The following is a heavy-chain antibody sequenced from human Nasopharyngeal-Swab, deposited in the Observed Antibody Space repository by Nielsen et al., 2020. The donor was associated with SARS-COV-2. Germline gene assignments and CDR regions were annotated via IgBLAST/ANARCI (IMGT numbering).Heavy chain of an antibody. Sequence: SETLSLTCTVSGGSISSGGYYWSWLRQHPGKGLEWIGYIYYSGSTYYNPSLKSRVTISVDTSKNQFSLKLSSVTAADTAVYYCARASTIFGVVISYWFDPWGQGTLVTVSS. CDR2: IYYSGST. CDR3: ARASTIFGVVISYWFDP. D-gene: IGHD3-3*01. V-gene: IGHV4-31*03. CDR1: GGSISSGGYY. J-gene: IGHJ5*02.